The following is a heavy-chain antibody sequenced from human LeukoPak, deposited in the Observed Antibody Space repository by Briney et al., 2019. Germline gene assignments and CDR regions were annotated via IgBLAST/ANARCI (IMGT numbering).Heavy chain of an antibody. Sequence: GGSLRLSCAASGFTFSSYAMSWVRQAPGKGLEWVSAISGSGGSTYYADSVKGRFTISRDNSKSTLYLQMNSLRAEDTAVYYCANLPRLIAAAGTVWYDPWGQGTLVTVSP. CDR2: ISGSGGST. D-gene: IGHD6-13*01. V-gene: IGHV3-23*01. CDR1: GFTFSSYA. CDR3: ANLPRLIAAAGTVWYDP. J-gene: IGHJ5*02.